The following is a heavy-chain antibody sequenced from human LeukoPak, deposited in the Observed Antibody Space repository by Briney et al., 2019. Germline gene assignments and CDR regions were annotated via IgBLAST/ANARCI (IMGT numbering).Heavy chain of an antibody. J-gene: IGHJ6*03. CDR2: IYHSGRT. CDR3: ARAHYYYMDV. V-gene: IGHV4-38-2*02. CDR1: GYSISSGYY. Sequence: SETLSLTCTVSGYSISSGYYWGWIRQPPGKGLEWIGSIYHSGRTFYNPSLKSRVTISVDTSKNQFSLKLSSVTAADTAVYYCARAHYYYMDVWGKGTTVTISS.